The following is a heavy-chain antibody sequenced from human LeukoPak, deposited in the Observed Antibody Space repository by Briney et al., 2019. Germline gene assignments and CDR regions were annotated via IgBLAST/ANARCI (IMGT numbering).Heavy chain of an antibody. CDR2: ISGSGGST. CDR3: AKDRGDSSRGGEYYFAY. Sequence: GGSLRLSCAASGFTFSSYAMSWVRQAPGKGLEWVSSISGSGGSTYYADSVKGRFTISRDNSKNTLYLQMNSLRAEDTAVYYCAKDRGDSSRGGEYYFAYGGQGTLVTVS. J-gene: IGHJ4*02. D-gene: IGHD6-13*01. V-gene: IGHV3-23*01. CDR1: GFTFSSYA.